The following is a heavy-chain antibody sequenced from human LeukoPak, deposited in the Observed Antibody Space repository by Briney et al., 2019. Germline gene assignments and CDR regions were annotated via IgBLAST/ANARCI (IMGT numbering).Heavy chain of an antibody. CDR3: ARQGSGSGIEFYYYMDV. CDR2: INPNSGGT. V-gene: IGHV1-2*02. CDR1: GYTFTSYD. Sequence: ASVKVSCKASGYTFTSYDINWVRQAPGQGLEWMGWINPNSGGTNYAQKFQGRVTMTRDTSISTAYMELSRLRSDDTAVYYCARQGSGSGIEFYYYMDVWGKGTTVTVSS. J-gene: IGHJ6*03. D-gene: IGHD3-10*01.